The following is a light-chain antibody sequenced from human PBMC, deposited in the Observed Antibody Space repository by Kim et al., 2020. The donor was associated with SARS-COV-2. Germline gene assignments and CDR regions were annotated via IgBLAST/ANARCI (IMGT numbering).Light chain of an antibody. CDR1: RFSICRNY. CDR2: DNN. J-gene: IGLJ2*01. V-gene: IGLV1-51*01. CDR3: GTWDSTLNSVV. Sequence: GQNVTISSSGTRFSICRNYVSWYQQAPGSAPKPLIYDNNQRPSGIPHRFSGSKSGTSATLAITGLQTGDEADYYCGTWDSTLNSVVFGGGTQLTVL.